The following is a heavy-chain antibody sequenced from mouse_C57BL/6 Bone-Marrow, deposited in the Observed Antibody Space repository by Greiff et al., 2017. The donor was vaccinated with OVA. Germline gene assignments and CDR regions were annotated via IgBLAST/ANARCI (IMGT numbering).Heavy chain of an antibody. D-gene: IGHD1-1*01. Sequence: VQLQQSGPELVKPGASVKISCKASGYTFTDYYMNWVKQSHGKSLEWIGDINPNNGGTSYNQKFKGKATLTVDKSSSTAYMELRSLTSEDSAVYYCAREDYYYGSSYYFDYWGQGTTLTVSS. J-gene: IGHJ2*01. CDR3: AREDYYYGSSYYFDY. V-gene: IGHV1-26*01. CDR1: GYTFTDYY. CDR2: INPNNGGT.